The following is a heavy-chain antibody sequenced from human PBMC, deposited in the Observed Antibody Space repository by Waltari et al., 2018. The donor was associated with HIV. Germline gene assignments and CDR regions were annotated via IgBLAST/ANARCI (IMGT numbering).Heavy chain of an antibody. V-gene: IGHV1-18*04. CDR2: IHTYTGNT. Sequence: QVRLVQSGAEVKKPGASATVSCKASGFSFPRYGLSWVRQAPGQGLEGMGWIHTYTGNTDSAENFQGRVTMTRDTFTNTIYMELRTLKSDDSAIYFCVRDLSPMGKSGWYDSWGQGTVVTVSS. D-gene: IGHD6-19*01. CDR1: GFSFPRYG. CDR3: VRDLSPMGKSGWYDS. J-gene: IGHJ1*01.